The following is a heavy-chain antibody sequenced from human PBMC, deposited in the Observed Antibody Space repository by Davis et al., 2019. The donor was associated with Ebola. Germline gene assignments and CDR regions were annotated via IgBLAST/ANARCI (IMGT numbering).Heavy chain of an antibody. CDR3: AKDVGYYAVDV. V-gene: IGHV3-21*01. CDR2: ITTGSNNM. Sequence: PGGSLRLSCAASGFTFRSFDMCWVRQAPGKGLEWVSSITTGSNNMFYADSVRGRFTISRDNAKNTLYLQMDSLRTEDTAVYSCAKDVGYYAVDVWGPGTTVTVSS. J-gene: IGHJ6*02. CDR1: GFTFRSFD.